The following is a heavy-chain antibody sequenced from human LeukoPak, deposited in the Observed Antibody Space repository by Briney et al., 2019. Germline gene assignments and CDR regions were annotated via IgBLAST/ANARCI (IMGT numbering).Heavy chain of an antibody. CDR3: AREQTRGYYGD. CDR2: INHRGST. V-gene: IGHV4-34*01. CDR1: GGSFSDYY. J-gene: IGHJ4*02. Sequence: SETLSLTCAVYGGSFSDYYWSWIRQPPGKGLEWIGEINHRGSTNYNPSLKSRVTISVDTSKNQFSLKLSSVTAADTAVYLCAREQTRGYYGDWGQGTLVTVSS. D-gene: IGHD3-10*01.